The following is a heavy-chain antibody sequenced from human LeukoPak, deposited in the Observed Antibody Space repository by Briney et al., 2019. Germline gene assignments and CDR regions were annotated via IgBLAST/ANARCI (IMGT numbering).Heavy chain of an antibody. CDR2: TVGGGSPNT. CDR1: GFYFANYA. CDR3: AKGPIVGATFYFDY. D-gene: IGHD1-26*01. J-gene: IGHJ4*02. V-gene: IGHV3-23*01. Sequence: GGSLRLSCAASGFYFANYAMSWVRQAPGKGLEWVSATVGGGSPNTYHADSVKGRFTISRDNSKNTLYLQMNSLRAEDTAVYHCAKGPIVGATFYFDYWGQGTLVTVSS.